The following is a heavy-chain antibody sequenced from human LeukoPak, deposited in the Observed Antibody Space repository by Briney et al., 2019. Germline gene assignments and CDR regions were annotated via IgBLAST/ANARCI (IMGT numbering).Heavy chain of an antibody. Sequence: AGGSLRLSCAASGFTFSSYSMNWVRQAPGKGLEWVAVIWYDGSNKYYADSVKGRFTISRDNSKNTLYLQMNSLRAEDTAVYYCARDSGGFRELLILDHWGQGTLVTVSS. D-gene: IGHD3-10*01. J-gene: IGHJ4*02. CDR3: ARDSGGFRELLILDH. V-gene: IGHV3-33*08. CDR2: IWYDGSNK. CDR1: GFTFSSYS.